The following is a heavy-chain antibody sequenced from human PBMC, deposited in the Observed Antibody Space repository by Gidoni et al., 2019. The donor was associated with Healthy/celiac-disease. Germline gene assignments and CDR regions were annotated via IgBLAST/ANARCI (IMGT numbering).Heavy chain of an antibody. CDR3: AKGGSTIFGVVIPNWFDP. J-gene: IGHJ5*02. CDR2: ISWNSGSI. Sequence: GTELEWVSGISWNSGSIGYADSVKGRFTISRDNAKNSLYLQMNSLRAEDTALYYCAKGGSTIFGVVIPNWFDPWGQGTLVTVSS. D-gene: IGHD3-3*01. V-gene: IGHV3-9*01.